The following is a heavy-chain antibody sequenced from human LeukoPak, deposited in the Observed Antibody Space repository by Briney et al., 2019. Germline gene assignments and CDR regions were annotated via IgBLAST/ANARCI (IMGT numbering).Heavy chain of an antibody. V-gene: IGHV4-30-2*01. J-gene: IGHJ3*01. CDR3: ARERDHYDFWSGSGT. CDR2: IYHSGST. CDR1: GGSISSGGYY. D-gene: IGHD3-3*01. Sequence: SETLSLTCTVSGGSISSGGYYWSWVRQPPGKGLEWIGYIYHSGSTYYNPSLKSRVTISVDRSKNQFSLKLSSVTAADTAVYYCARERDHYDFWSGSGTWGQGTMVTVSS.